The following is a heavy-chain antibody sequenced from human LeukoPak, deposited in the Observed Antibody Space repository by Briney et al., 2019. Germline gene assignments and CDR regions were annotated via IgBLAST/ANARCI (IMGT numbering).Heavy chain of an antibody. Sequence: SETLSLTCAVYGGSFSGYYWSWIRQPPGKGLEWIGEINHSGSTNYNPSLKSRVTISVDASKNQFSLKLSSVTAADTAVYYCARVRGLPDIWGQGTMVTVSS. CDR1: GGSFSGYY. J-gene: IGHJ3*02. CDR2: INHSGST. V-gene: IGHV4-34*01. CDR3: ARVRGLPDI.